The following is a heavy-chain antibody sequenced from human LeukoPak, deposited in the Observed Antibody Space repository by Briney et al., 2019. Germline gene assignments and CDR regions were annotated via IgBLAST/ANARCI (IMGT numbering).Heavy chain of an antibody. J-gene: IGHJ3*02. V-gene: IGHV3-23*01. CDR2: ISGGGGST. CDR3: ARDSPTFDI. CDR1: GFTFSTYA. Sequence: PGGSLRLSCAASGFTFSTYAMSWVRQAPAKELEWVSAISGGGGSTYYADSVKGRFTISRDNSMNTLYLQMNSLRAEDTAIYYCARDSPTFDIWGQGTMVTVSS.